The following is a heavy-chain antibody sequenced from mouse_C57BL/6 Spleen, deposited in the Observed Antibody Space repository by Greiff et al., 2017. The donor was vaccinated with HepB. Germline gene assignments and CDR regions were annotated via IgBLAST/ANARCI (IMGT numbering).Heavy chain of an antibody. CDR1: GFTFSDYY. J-gene: IGHJ4*01. V-gene: IGHV5-12*01. Sequence: EVKLQESGGGLVQPGGSLKLSCAASGFTFSDYYMYWVRQTPVKRLEWVANISNGGGSTYYPDNVKGISTISRDNAKNTLYLQMSRLKSEDTAMDYCARHQLGAMDYWGQGTSVTVSS. CDR2: ISNGGGST. D-gene: IGHD4-1*02. CDR3: ARHQLGAMDY.